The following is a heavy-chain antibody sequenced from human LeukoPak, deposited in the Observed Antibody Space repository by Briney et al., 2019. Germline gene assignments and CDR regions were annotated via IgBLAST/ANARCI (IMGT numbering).Heavy chain of an antibody. CDR3: ASGAGNWQTSKFDY. CDR1: GYTFTSYD. V-gene: IGHV1-8*01. J-gene: IGHJ4*02. CDR2: MNPNSGNT. Sequence: ASVKVSCKASGYTFTSYDINWVRQATGQGLEWMGWMNPNSGNTGYAQKFQGRVTMTRNTSISTAYMELSSLRSEDTAVYYCASGAGNWQTSKFDYWGQGNLVTVSS. D-gene: IGHD1-1*01.